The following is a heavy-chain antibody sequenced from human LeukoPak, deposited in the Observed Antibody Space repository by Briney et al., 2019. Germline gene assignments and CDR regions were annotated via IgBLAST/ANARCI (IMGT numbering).Heavy chain of an antibody. CDR3: ARGRLYDSSGYLEYFDY. J-gene: IGHJ4*02. Sequence: PSETLSLTCAVYGGSFSGYYWSWIRQPPGKGLEWIGEINHSGSTNYNPSLKSRVTISVDTSKNRFSLKLSSVTAADTAVYYCARGRLYDSSGYLEYFDYWGQGTLVTVSS. D-gene: IGHD3-22*01. V-gene: IGHV4-34*01. CDR2: INHSGST. CDR1: GGSFSGYY.